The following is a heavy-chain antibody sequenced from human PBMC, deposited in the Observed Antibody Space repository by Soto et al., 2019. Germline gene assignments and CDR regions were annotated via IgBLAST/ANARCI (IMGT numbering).Heavy chain of an antibody. CDR1: GFTFSSYA. V-gene: IGHV3-23*01. Sequence: PGGSLRLSCAASGFTFSSYAMSWVRQAPGKGLEWVSAISGSGGSTYYADSVKGRFTISRDNSKNTLYLQMNSLRAEDTAVYYCAKASTVTQEVDYYYGMDVWGQGTTVTVSS. D-gene: IGHD4-17*01. J-gene: IGHJ6*02. CDR2: ISGSGGST. CDR3: AKASTVTQEVDYYYGMDV.